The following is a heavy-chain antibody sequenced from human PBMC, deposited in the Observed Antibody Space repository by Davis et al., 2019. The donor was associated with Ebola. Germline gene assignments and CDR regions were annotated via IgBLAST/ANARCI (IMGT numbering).Heavy chain of an antibody. CDR1: GGSFSGYY. D-gene: IGHD3-10*01. J-gene: IGHJ4*02. CDR3: ARGRIVGEYYYGFYPRYYFDY. Sequence: PSETLSLTCAVYGGSFSGYYWSWIRQPPGKGLEWIGEINHSGSTNYNPSLKSRVTISVDTSKNQFSLKLSSVTAADTAVYYCARGRIVGEYYYGFYPRYYFDYWGQGTLVTVSS. V-gene: IGHV4-34*01. CDR2: INHSGST.